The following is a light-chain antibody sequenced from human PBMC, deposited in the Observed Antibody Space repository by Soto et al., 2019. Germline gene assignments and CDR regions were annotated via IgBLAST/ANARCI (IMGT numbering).Light chain of an antibody. CDR3: QQYNKWPLFT. V-gene: IGKV3-15*01. J-gene: IGKJ3*01. CDR1: QTVGTN. CDR2: GAS. Sequence: EVVLTQSPATLSVSPGERATLSCRASQTVGTNLAWYQERPGQAPRLLIYGASTRATGIPARFSGSGSGSEFTLTISSLQSDDFAVYYCQQYNKWPLFTFGPGTRVDNK.